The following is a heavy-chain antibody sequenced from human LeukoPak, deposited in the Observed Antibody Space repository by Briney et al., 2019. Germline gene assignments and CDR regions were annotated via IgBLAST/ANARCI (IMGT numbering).Heavy chain of an antibody. CDR2: ISSSGSTI. CDR1: GLTFSSHS. V-gene: IGHV3-48*04. Sequence: QPGGSLRLSCAASGLTFSSHSMNWVRQAPGKGLEWVSYISSSGSTIYYADSVKGRFTISRDNAENSLYLQMKSLRAEDTAVYYCARDSGYYYYGMDVWGQGTTVTVSS. J-gene: IGHJ6*02. CDR3: ARDSGYYYYGMDV.